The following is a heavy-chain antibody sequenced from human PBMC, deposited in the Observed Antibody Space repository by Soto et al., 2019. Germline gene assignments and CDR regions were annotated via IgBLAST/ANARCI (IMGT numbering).Heavy chain of an antibody. J-gene: IGHJ6*02. V-gene: IGHV3-21*01. CDR2: ISSSSSYI. Sequence: GGSLRLSCAASGFTFSSYSMNWVRQAPGKGLEWVSSISSSSSYIYYADSVKGRFTISRDNAKNSLYLQMNSLRAEDTAVYYCAKQLPPNYYYYGMDVWGQGTTVTVSS. CDR1: GFTFSSYS. CDR3: AKQLPPNYYYYGMDV. D-gene: IGHD6-13*01.